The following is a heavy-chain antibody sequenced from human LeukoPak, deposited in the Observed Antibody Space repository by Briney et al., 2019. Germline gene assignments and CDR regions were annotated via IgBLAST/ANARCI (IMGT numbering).Heavy chain of an antibody. CDR3: ARGEPNAYCGGDCYPGAY. D-gene: IGHD2-21*02. J-gene: IGHJ4*02. V-gene: IGHV3-21*01. CDR2: ISSSSSYI. CDR1: GFTFSSYS. Sequence: PGGSLRLSCAASGFTFSSYSMNWVRQAPGKGLEWVSSISSSSSYIYYADSVKGRFTISRDNAKNSLYLQMNSLRAEDTAVYYCARGEPNAYCGGDCYPGAYWGQGTLVTVSS.